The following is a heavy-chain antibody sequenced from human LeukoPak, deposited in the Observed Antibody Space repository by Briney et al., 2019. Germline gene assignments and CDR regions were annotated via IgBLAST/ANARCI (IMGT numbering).Heavy chain of an antibody. CDR1: GYTFSSYD. J-gene: IGHJ4*02. V-gene: IGHV1-8*03. CDR3: AREARWETN. Sequence: ASVKVSCKTSGYTFSSYDINWVRQATGQGLEWMGWMNPKSGDTGYAQKFQGRVTITADESTSTAYMELSSLRSEDTAVYYCAREARWETNWGQGTLVTVSS. D-gene: IGHD1-26*01. CDR2: MNPKSGDT.